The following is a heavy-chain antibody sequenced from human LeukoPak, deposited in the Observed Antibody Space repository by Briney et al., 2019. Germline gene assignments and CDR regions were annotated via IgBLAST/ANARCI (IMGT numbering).Heavy chain of an antibody. D-gene: IGHD1-26*01. J-gene: IGHJ4*02. CDR3: ARGGEPVGFDY. CDR1: GFTFSSYG. CDR2: ISSSSSYI. Sequence: PGRSLRLSCAASGFTFSSYGMHWVRQAPGKGLEWVSSISSSSSYIYYADSVKGRFTISRDNAKNSLSLQMNSLRAEDTAVYYCARGGEPVGFDYWGQGTLVTVSS. V-gene: IGHV3-21*01.